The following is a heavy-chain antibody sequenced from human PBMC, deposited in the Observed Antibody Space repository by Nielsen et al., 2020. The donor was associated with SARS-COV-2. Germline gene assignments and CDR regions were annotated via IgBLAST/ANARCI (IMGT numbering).Heavy chain of an antibody. J-gene: IGHJ6*03. Sequence: SETLSLTCAVYGEALSNYDYTWIRQAPGKGLEWIGKINRSGGTNYNASLKSRVIMSVDTLQNQISLQVTSVTAADTAVYYCARGRDDETFSSYYFMDVWAKGTSVTVSS. CDR1: GEALSNYD. CDR2: INRSGGT. V-gene: IGHV4-34*01. CDR3: ARGRDDETFSSYYFMDV. D-gene: IGHD3-10*01.